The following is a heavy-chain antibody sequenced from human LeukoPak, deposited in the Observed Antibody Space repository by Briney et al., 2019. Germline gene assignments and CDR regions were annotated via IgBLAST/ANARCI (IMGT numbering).Heavy chain of an antibody. CDR2: IYYSGST. CDR1: GGSISSYY. V-gene: IGHV4-59*01. CDR3: ARAVVGELFHVDY. D-gene: IGHD3-10*01. Sequence: SETLSLTCTVSGGSISSYYCSWIRQPPGKGLEWIGYIYYSGSTNYNPSLKSRVTISVDTSKNQFSLKLSSVTAADTAVYYCARAVVGELFHVDYWGQGTLVTVSS. J-gene: IGHJ4*02.